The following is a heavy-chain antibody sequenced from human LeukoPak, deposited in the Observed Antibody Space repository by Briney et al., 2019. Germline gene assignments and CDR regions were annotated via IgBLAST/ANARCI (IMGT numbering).Heavy chain of an antibody. CDR3: AGKSPGWSMAFDH. CDR1: GFTFSSCW. Sequence: GGSLRLSCAASGFTFSSCWMSWVRQAPGKGLEWVASIKQDGSEKYYVDSVKGRFTISRDNAKNSLYLQMNSLRTEDTAVYYCAGKSPGWSMAFDHWGQGTLVTVSS. V-gene: IGHV3-7*03. CDR2: IKQDGSEK. J-gene: IGHJ4*02. D-gene: IGHD2-8*01.